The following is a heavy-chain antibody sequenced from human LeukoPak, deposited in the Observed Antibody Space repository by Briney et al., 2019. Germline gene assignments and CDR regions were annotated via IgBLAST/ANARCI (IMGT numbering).Heavy chain of an antibody. V-gene: IGHV4-4*07. CDR1: GGSISSYY. CDR2: IYTSGST. D-gene: IGHD2-2*01. J-gene: IGHJ3*02. Sequence: PSETLSLTCTVSGGSISSYYWSWIRQPAGKGLEWIGRIYTSGSTNYNPSLKSRVTMSVDTSKNQFSLKLSSVTAADTAVYYCAREECSSTSCPDAFDIWGQGTMVTVSS. CDR3: AREECSSTSCPDAFDI.